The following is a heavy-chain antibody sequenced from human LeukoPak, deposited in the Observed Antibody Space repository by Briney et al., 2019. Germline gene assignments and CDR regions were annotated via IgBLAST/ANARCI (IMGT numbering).Heavy chain of an antibody. D-gene: IGHD6-19*01. CDR3: ARDSSGWPPYPDY. J-gene: IGHJ4*02. CDR2: ISSSAIAT. Sequence: PGGSLRLSCAASGFTFSSYAMSWVRQAPGKGLEWVSVISSSAIATYYADSVKGRFTISRDNYKNTLYLQMNSLRGEDTAVYYCARDSSGWPPYPDYWGQGTLVTVSS. V-gene: IGHV3-23*01. CDR1: GFTFSSYA.